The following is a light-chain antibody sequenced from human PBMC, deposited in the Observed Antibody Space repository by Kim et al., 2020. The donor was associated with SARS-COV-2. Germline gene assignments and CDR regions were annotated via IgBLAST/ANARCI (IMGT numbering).Light chain of an antibody. CDR3: QQRNNWPFT. Sequence: SPGERATLSCRASQSVSGYLAWYQQKPGQAPRLFIVNGSQRATGIPARFSGSWSGTDFTLTISSLEPEDFAVYYCQQRNNWPFTFGEGTKVDIK. CDR2: NGS. J-gene: IGKJ4*01. V-gene: IGKV3-11*01. CDR1: QSVSGY.